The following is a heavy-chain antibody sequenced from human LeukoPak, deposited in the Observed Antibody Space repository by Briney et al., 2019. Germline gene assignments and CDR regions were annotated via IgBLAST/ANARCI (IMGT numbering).Heavy chain of an antibody. V-gene: IGHV5-51*01. J-gene: IGHJ5*02. CDR1: GYSFTSYW. D-gene: IGHD3-10*01. Sequence: GESLKISCKGSGYSFTSYWIGWVRQMPGEGLEWMGIIYPGDSDTRYSPSFQGQVTISADKSISTAYLQWSSLKASDTAMYYCARSFMVRGVSIWFDPWGQGTLVTVSS. CDR3: ARSFMVRGVSIWFDP. CDR2: IYPGDSDT.